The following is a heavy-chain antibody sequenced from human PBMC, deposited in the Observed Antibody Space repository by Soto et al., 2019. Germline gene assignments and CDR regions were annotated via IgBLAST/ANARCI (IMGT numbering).Heavy chain of an antibody. CDR2: IYYSGSA. J-gene: IGHJ5*02. CDR1: GGSVSSGNSY. CDR3: ARRGGAAAGSYNWFDP. D-gene: IGHD6-13*01. V-gene: IGHV4-61*01. Sequence: QVQLQESGPGLVKPSETLHLTCDVSGGSVSSGNSYWTWIRQSPGKGLEWIGSIYYSGSATYNPSIKSRVTLLGDTSNNQFPLNMTSTTAADTAVYYCARRGGAAAGSYNWFDPWGQGSLVTVSS.